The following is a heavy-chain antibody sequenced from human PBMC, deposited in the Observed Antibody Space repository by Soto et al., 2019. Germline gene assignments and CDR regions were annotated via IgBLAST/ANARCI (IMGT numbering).Heavy chain of an antibody. D-gene: IGHD1-26*01. J-gene: IGHJ5*02. Sequence: PGGSLRLSFAASGFTFSSYGMHWVRQAPGKGLEWVAVISYDGSNKYYADSVKGRFTISRDNSKNTLYLQMNSLRAEDTAVYYCASPGAIVGANTYNWFDPWGQGTLVTVS. CDR1: GFTFSSYG. V-gene: IGHV3-30*03. CDR3: ASPGAIVGANTYNWFDP. CDR2: ISYDGSNK.